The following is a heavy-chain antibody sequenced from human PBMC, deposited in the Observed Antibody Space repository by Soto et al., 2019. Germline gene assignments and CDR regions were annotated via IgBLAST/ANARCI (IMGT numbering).Heavy chain of an antibody. CDR3: ASSDYYDSSGYPGPRYYYYGMDV. Sequence: LSLTCTVSGGSISSGGYYWSWIRQHPGKGLEWIGYIYYSGSTYYNPSLKSRVTISVDTSKNQFSLKLSSVTAADTAVYYCASSDYYDSSGYPGPRYYYYGMDVWGQGTTVTVSS. D-gene: IGHD3-22*01. V-gene: IGHV4-31*03. J-gene: IGHJ6*02. CDR1: GGSISSGGYY. CDR2: IYYSGST.